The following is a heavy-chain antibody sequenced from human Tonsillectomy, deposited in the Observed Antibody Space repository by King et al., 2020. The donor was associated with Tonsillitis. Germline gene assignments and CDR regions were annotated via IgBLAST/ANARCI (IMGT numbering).Heavy chain of an antibody. D-gene: IGHD5-18*01. CDR2: ISGSGGRT. CDR3: AKGQVSWIQLVLSGFYY. Sequence: VQLVETGGGLVQPGGSLRLSCAASGFTFSSYAMSWVRQAPGKGLEWVSAISGSGGRTYYADSVKGRFTISRDNSKNTLYLQMNSLRAEDTAVYYCAKGQVSWIQLVLSGFYYWGQGPLVTVSS. CDR1: GFTFSSYA. V-gene: IGHV3-23*04. J-gene: IGHJ4*02.